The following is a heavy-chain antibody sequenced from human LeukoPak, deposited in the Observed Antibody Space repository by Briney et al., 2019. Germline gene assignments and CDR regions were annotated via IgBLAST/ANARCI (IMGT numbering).Heavy chain of an antibody. D-gene: IGHD1-1*01. V-gene: IGHV7-4-1*02. CDR1: GYTFTSYA. CDR3: ARKSRAYNWNDGGGEFDY. CDR2: INTNTGNP. Sequence: GASVKVSCKASGYTFTSYAMNWVRQAPGQGLEWMGWINTNTGNPTYAQGFTGRFVFSLDTSVSTAYLQISSLKAEDTAVYYCARKSRAYNWNDGGGEFDYWGQGTLVTVSS. J-gene: IGHJ4*02.